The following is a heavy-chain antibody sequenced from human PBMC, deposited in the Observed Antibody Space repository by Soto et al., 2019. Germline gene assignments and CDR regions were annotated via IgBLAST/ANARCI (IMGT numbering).Heavy chain of an antibody. J-gene: IGHJ4*02. CDR2: IYYSGST. D-gene: IGHD3-9*01. Sequence: QVQLQESGPGLVKPSQTLSLTCTVSGGSISSGDYYWSWIRQPPGKGLEWIGYIYYSGSTYYNPSLKSRVTISVDTSKNQFSLKLSSVTAADTAVYYCARASAEAVLRYFDWFLGFDYWGQGTLVTVSS. CDR1: GGSISSGDYY. CDR3: ARASAEAVLRYFDWFLGFDY. V-gene: IGHV4-30-4*01.